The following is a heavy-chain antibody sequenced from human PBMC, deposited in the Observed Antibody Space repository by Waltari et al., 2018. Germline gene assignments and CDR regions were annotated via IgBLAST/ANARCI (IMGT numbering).Heavy chain of an antibody. CDR1: GGPISDFY. J-gene: IGHJ5*02. CDR2: IYGRGRT. CDR3: ARDYDQDWFDP. Sequence: QVQLQASGPGLVRPSETLSLTCTVSGGPISDFYWTWIRQPAGKGLEWIGRIYGRGRTHHHPALKGRVSMSVDTSKNQFSLMLTSVAAADTAVYFCARDYDQDWFDPWGQGTLVTVS. D-gene: IGHD3-16*01. V-gene: IGHV4-4*07.